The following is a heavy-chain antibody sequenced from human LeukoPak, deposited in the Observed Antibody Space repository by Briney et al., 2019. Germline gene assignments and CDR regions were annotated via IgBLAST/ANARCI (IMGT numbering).Heavy chain of an antibody. CDR1: GYTFTDYY. CDR3: ARDAHNGYEFHDWFDP. D-gene: IGHD5-12*01. Sequence: ASVQVSCKASGYTFTDYYIHWVRQAPGKGLEWMGWIHPNGGGTKYAQKFQGRVTMTTDTSISTAYMEMSRLTSDDTAVYYCARDAHNGYEFHDWFDPWGQGALVTVSS. J-gene: IGHJ5*02. V-gene: IGHV1-2*02. CDR2: IHPNGGGT.